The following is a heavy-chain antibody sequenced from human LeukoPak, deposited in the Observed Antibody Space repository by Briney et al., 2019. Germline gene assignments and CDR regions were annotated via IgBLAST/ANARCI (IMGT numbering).Heavy chain of an antibody. J-gene: IGHJ5*02. CDR1: GYTFNAYY. V-gene: IGHV1-2*02. CDR2: INPKSGAT. CDR3: ARPGRPQQHDDGDYNWFDT. Sequence: ASVKVSCKSSGYTFNAYYMHWVRQAPGQGLEWMGWINPKSGATNYAQKFQGGVTMTRDTSINTDYMELSSLISDDTAVYYCARPGRPQQHDDGDYNWFDTWGQGTLVTVSS. D-gene: IGHD4-17*01.